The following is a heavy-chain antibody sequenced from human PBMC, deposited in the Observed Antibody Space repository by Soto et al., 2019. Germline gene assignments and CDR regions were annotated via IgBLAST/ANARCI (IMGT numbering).Heavy chain of an antibody. V-gene: IGHV1-8*03. D-gene: IGHD3-16*01. Sequence: ASVKVSCKASGNTFTRYDINWVRQATGQGLEWMGWMNPKSGNTGYSQKFQGRVTITRDTSASTAYMELSSLRSEDTAVYYCARDGPQARIMRYYGMDVWGQGTTVTVSS. CDR2: MNPKSGNT. CDR3: ARDGPQARIMRYYGMDV. CDR1: GNTFTRYD. J-gene: IGHJ6*02.